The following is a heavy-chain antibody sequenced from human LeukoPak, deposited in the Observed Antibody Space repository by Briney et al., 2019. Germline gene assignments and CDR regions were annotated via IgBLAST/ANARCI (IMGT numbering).Heavy chain of an antibody. CDR2: IRSKAYGGTT. J-gene: IGHJ4*02. D-gene: IGHD5-24*01. V-gene: IGHV3-49*04. CDR1: GFTFGDYA. CDR3: TRGSRDGYNCDY. Sequence: GGSLRLSCTASGFTFGDYAMSWVRQAPGKGLEWLGFIRSKAYGGTTEYAASVKGRFTISRDDSKSIAYLQMNSLKTEDTAVYYCTRGSRDGYNCDYWGQGTLVTVSS.